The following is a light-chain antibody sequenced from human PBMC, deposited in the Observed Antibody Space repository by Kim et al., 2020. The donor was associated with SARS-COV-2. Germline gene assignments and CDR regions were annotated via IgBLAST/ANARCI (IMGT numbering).Light chain of an antibody. CDR3: KQYNSFPRT. V-gene: IGKV3D-15*01. Sequence: PGGRTAPSCRSTSPFSCTYLAWYQQKPGQAPRLLISDASTRATGIPDRFAGSASGTEFTLTISNLESEDAAVYYCKQYNSFPRTFGQGTKVDIK. J-gene: IGKJ1*01. CDR1: PFSCTY. CDR2: DAS.